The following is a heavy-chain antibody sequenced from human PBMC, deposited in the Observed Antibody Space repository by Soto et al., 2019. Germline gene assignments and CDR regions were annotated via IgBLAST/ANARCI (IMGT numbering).Heavy chain of an antibody. J-gene: IGHJ4*02. D-gene: IGHD2-15*01. CDR2: IIPILGIA. CDR3: ARDLIAEGQDFDY. Sequence: SVKVSCKASGGTFSSYTISWVRQAPGQGLEWMGRIIPILGIANYAQKFQGRVTIAADKSTSTAYMELSSLRSEDTAVYYCARDLIAEGQDFDYWGQGTLVTVSS. CDR1: GGTFSSYT. V-gene: IGHV1-69*04.